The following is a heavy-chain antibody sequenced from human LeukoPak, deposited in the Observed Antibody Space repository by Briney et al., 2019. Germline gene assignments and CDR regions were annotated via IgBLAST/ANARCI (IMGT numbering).Heavy chain of an antibody. Sequence: GGSLRLSCAASGFTFSSYAVSWVRQAPGKGLEWVSAISGSGGSTYYADSVKGRFTISRDNSKNTLYPQMNSLRAEDTAVYYFSNAPYCSGGSCYHDAFDIWGQGTMVTVSS. J-gene: IGHJ3*02. CDR1: GFTFSSYA. CDR3: SNAPYCSGGSCYHDAFDI. D-gene: IGHD2-15*01. V-gene: IGHV3-23*01. CDR2: ISGSGGST.